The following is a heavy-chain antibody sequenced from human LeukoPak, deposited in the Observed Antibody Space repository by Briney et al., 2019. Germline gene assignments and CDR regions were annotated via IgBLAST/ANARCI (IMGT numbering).Heavy chain of an antibody. D-gene: IGHD3-22*01. J-gene: IGHJ5*02. Sequence: SETLSLTCTVSGASISSGSFFWSWIRQPAGKGLEWIGRVYTNGNTASLSTNYNPSLKSRVTISVDTSKNQISLRLSSVTAADTAMYYCARVGYNSRGSFYDSWFDPWGRGTLVTVSS. CDR3: ARVGYNSRGSFYDSWFDP. V-gene: IGHV4-61*02. CDR1: GASISSGSFF. CDR2: VYTNG.